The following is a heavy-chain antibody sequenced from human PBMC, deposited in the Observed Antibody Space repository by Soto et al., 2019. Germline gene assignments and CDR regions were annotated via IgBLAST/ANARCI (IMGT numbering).Heavy chain of an antibody. CDR1: GFTFTSSA. V-gene: IGHV1-58*02. CDR3: AAVGPTTANSYYDYMWGSYRHDAFDI. J-gene: IGHJ3*02. Sequence: QMQLVQSGPEVKKPGTSVKVSCKASGFTFTSSAMQWVRQARGQRLEWIGWIVVGSGNTNYAQKFQERVTITRDMSTSTAYMELSSLRSEDTAVYYCAAVGPTTANSYYDYMWGSYRHDAFDIWGQGTMVTVSS. CDR2: IVVGSGNT. D-gene: IGHD3-16*02.